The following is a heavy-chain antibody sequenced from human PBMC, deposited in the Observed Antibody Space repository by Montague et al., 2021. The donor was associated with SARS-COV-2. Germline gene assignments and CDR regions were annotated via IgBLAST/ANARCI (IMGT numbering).Heavy chain of an antibody. D-gene: IGHD2-2*01. CDR1: GGSFSNYY. J-gene: IGHJ3*01. V-gene: IGHV4-34*01. CDR2: VNHSGTA. CDR3: AKEREVVRAARTLVAFDL. Sequence: SETLSLTCTALGGSFSNYYWSWIRQPPGKGLEWIGEVNHSGTANXNPSLKSRVSISVDTSKNQFTLKLTSVTAADTVMYYCAKEREVVRAARTLVAFDLWGQGTMVTVSS.